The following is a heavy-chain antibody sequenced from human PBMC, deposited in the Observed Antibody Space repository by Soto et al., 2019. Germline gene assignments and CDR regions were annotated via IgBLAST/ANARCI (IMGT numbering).Heavy chain of an antibody. Sequence: PSEPLSLPCTVSGGSISSYYWSWIRQPAGKGLEWIGRIYTSGSTNYNPSLRSRVTMSVDTSKNQFSLKLSSVTAADTAVYYCARAFGKQWLGYYYYYGMDVWGQGTTVTVSS. V-gene: IGHV4-4*07. D-gene: IGHD6-19*01. CDR2: IYTSGST. J-gene: IGHJ6*02. CDR3: ARAFGKQWLGYYYYYGMDV. CDR1: GGSISSYY.